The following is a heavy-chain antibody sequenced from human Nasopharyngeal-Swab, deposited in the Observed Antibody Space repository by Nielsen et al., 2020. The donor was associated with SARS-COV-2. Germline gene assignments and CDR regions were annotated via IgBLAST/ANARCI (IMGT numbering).Heavy chain of an antibody. D-gene: IGHD3-16*01. CDR2: INHSGST. J-gene: IGHJ4*02. V-gene: IGHV4-34*01. Sequence: SQTLSLTCAVYGGSFSGYYWSWIRQPPGKGQEWIGEINHSGSTNYNPSLKSRVTISVDTSKNQFSLKLSSVTAADTAVYYCARGLNGGHWGQGTRVTVSS. CDR1: GGSFSGYY. CDR3: ARGLNGGH.